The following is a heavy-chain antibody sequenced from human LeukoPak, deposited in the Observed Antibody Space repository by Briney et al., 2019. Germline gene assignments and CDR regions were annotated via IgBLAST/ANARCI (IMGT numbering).Heavy chain of an antibody. CDR3: ATSAWGYNGDY. J-gene: IGHJ4*02. CDR2: ISSSSSYI. Sequence: GGSLRLSCAASGFTFSTYSMNWVRQAPGKGLEWVSSISSSSSYIYYADSVKGRFTISRDNAKNSLYLQMNSLRAEDTAVYYCATSAWGYNGDYWGQGTLVTVSS. V-gene: IGHV3-21*01. D-gene: IGHD5-24*01. CDR1: GFTFSTYS.